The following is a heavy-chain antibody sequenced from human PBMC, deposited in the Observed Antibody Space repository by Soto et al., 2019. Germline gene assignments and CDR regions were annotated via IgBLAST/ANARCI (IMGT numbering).Heavy chain of an antibody. CDR3: ARQILTAGGNNFFDP. D-gene: IGHD2-21*02. V-gene: IGHV4-4*02. CDR1: GGTVASSHW. CDR2: VYHTGDT. J-gene: IGHJ5*02. Sequence: PSETLSLTCGVSGGTVASSHWWSWVRQSPGRGLEWIGNVYHTGDTNFNPSLQSRVTFSVDKSNNQFSLRLTSVTAADTAVYFCARQILTAGGNNFFDPCGRGMLAPVS.